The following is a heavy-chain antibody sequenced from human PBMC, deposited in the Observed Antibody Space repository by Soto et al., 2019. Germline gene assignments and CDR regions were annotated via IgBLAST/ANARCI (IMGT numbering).Heavy chain of an antibody. V-gene: IGHV5-51*01. J-gene: IGHJ6*02. D-gene: IGHD6-6*01. Sequence: GESLKISCKGSGYSFTSYWIGWVRQMPGKGLEWMGIIYPGDSDTRYSPSFQGQVTISADKSISTAYLQWSSLKASDTAMYYCARHRGYSRSSGYYYYYGMDVWGQGTTVTVSS. CDR1: GYSFTSYW. CDR3: ARHRGYSRSSGYYYYYGMDV. CDR2: IYPGDSDT.